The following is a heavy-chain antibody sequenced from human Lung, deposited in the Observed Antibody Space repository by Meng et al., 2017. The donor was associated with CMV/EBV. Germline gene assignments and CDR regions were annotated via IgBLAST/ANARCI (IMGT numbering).Heavy chain of an antibody. CDR2: IYYSGST. V-gene: IGHV4-39*07. CDR3: ARDQVRAAAGIWEPDHAFDI. CDR1: GGSISSSSYY. J-gene: IGHJ3*02. Sequence: SETLSLXCTVSGGSISSSSYYWGWIRQPPGKGLEWIGSIYYSGSTYYNPSLKSRVTISVDTSKNQFSLKLSSVTAADTAVYYCARDQVRAAAGIWEPDHAFDIWGQGTXVTVSS. D-gene: IGHD6-13*01.